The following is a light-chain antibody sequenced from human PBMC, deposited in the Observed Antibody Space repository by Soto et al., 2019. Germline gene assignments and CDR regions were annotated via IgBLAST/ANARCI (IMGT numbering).Light chain of an antibody. J-gene: IGKJ2*01. CDR3: QQHGGSPPYT. CDR2: GTS. V-gene: IGKV3-20*01. CDR1: QTVHSSF. Sequence: EVVLTQSPGTLSLSPGDRATVSCRASQTVHSSFFAWYQQKGGQAPRLLIYGTSNRAAGIPDRFSGHGSGTAFTLPIDGLEPEDFAMYFCQQHGGSPPYTFGRGTRVEI.